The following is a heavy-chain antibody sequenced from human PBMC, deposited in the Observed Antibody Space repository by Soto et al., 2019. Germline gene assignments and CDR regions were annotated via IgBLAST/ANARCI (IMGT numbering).Heavy chain of an antibody. CDR2: IYYSGST. CDR3: AGGYSYGWYFDY. J-gene: IGHJ4*02. CDR1: GDSISSGGYY. Sequence: SETLSLTCTVSGDSISSGGYYWSWIRQHPGKGLEWIGYIYYSGSTYYNPSLKSRVTISVDTSKNQFSLKLSSVTAADTAVYYCAGGYSYGWYFDYWGQGTLVTVSS. V-gene: IGHV4-31*03. D-gene: IGHD5-18*01.